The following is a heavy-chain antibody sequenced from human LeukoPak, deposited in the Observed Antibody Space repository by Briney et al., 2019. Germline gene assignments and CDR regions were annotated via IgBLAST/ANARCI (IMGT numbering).Heavy chain of an antibody. Sequence: SVKVSCKVSGGTFSSYAISWVRQAPGQGLEWMRGIIPIFGTANYAQKFQGRVTITADESTSTAYMELSSLRSEDTAVYYCARDLVTMVRGVDNYYYYMDVWGKGTTVTISS. CDR3: ARDLVTMVRGVDNYYYYMDV. J-gene: IGHJ6*03. D-gene: IGHD3-10*01. CDR1: GGTFSSYA. V-gene: IGHV1-69*13. CDR2: IIPIFGTA.